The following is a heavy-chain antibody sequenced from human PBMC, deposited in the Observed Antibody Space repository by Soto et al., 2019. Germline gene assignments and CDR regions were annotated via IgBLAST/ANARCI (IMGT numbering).Heavy chain of an antibody. V-gene: IGHV1-18*01. D-gene: IGHD2-2*01. Sequence: ASVKVSCKASGGTFSSYAISWVRQAPGQGLEWMAWINPHNDNTKSAQRFQGRVTLTTDTSTSTAYMELRSLRSDDTAVYYCARGEERVAMPSGYWGQGTLVTVS. CDR3: ARGEERVAMPSGY. CDR1: GGTFSSYA. CDR2: INPHNDNT. J-gene: IGHJ4*02.